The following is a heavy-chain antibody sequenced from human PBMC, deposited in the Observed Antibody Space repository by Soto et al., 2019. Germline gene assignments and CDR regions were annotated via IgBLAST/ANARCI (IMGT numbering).Heavy chain of an antibody. CDR2: ISYDGRNI. V-gene: IGHV3-30*18. J-gene: IGHJ5*02. CDR3: AKDRYYDSSGYLGGFDP. Sequence: GGSLRLSCAASGFTFSGSGMHWVRQAPGKGPEWVAVISYDGRNIFYVDSVKGRLTVSRDNSKHTLHLQMNSLRAEDTAVYYCAKDRYYDSSGYLGGFDPWGQGTLVTVSS. D-gene: IGHD3-22*01. CDR1: GFTFSGSG.